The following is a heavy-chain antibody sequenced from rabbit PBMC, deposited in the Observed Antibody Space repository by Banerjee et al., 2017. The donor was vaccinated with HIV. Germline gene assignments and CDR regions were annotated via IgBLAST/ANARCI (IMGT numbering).Heavy chain of an antibody. J-gene: IGHJ3*01. V-gene: IGHV1S47*01. CDR1: GIHFSSYG. D-gene: IGHD2-1*01. CDR2: IYPGFGIT. CDR3: GRDSNSYDDYGDYPTRLNI. Sequence: ELVESGGGLVQPGESLKLSCKASGIHFSSYGISWVRQAPGKGPEWIAWIYPGFGITNYANSVKGRFTISRDNAQNTVFLQMTSLTAADTATYFCGRDSNSYDDYGDYPTRLNIWGPGTLVTVS.